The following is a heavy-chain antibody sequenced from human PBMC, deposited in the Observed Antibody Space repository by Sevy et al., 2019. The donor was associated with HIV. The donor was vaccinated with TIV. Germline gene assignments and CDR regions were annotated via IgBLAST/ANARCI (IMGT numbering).Heavy chain of an antibody. CDR1: GFTFSSYA. V-gene: IGHV3-23*01. D-gene: IGHD1-1*01. Sequence: GGSLRLSCAASGFTFSSYAMSWVRQAPGKGVEWVSAISGSGGSTYYADSVMGRFTISRDNSKNTLYLQMNGLRAEDTAVYYGAKVQRGVLQHWGQGTMVTVSS. J-gene: IGHJ1*01. CDR3: AKVQRGVLQH. CDR2: ISGSGGST.